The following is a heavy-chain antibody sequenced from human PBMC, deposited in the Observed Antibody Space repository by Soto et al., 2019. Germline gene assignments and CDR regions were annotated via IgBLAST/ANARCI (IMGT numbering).Heavy chain of an antibody. CDR2: IHYSGST. J-gene: IGHJ4*02. D-gene: IGHD3-10*01. Sequence: LSLTFTIPHSSIISSTLYPASIRQHPGKGLEWIGSIHYSGSTYYNPSLKSRVTISVDTSKNQFSLKLSSVTAADTAVYYCASIVSSAHGEFSDWGQGTLVTVSS. CDR1: HSSIISSTLY. CDR3: ASIVSSAHGEFSD. V-gene: IGHV4-39*07.